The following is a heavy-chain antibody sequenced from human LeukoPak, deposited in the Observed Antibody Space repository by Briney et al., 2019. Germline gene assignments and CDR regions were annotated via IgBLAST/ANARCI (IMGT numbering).Heavy chain of an antibody. CDR3: ARDPITGTTLSVY. V-gene: IGHV1-69*04. J-gene: IGHJ4*02. CDR2: IIHILGIA. D-gene: IGHD1-7*01. Sequence: ASVKVSCKASGGTFSSYAISWVRQAPEQGLEWMGRIIHILGIANYAQKFQGRVTITADKSTSTAYMELSSLRSEDTAVYYCARDPITGTTLSVYWGQGTLVTVSS. CDR1: GGTFSSYA.